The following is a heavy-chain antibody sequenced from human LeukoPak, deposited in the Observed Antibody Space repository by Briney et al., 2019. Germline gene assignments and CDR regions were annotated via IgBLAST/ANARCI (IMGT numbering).Heavy chain of an antibody. CDR2: IFHSGNT. V-gene: IGHV4-38-2*01. J-gene: IGHJ4*02. CDR3: ASPRGTYIDY. CDR1: GYSISSGYF. Sequence: SETLTLTCAVSGYSISSGYFWGWIRQSPRKGLEWIGSIFHSGNTYYNPSLKGRVTLSVDTSKNEFSLRLTSVTAEDTAMYYCASPRGTYIDYWGQGTLVTVSS. D-gene: IGHD3-16*01.